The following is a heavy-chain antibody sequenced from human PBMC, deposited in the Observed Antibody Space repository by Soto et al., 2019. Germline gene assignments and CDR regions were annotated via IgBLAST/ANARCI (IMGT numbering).Heavy chain of an antibody. CDR2: INHSGST. CDR3: ARVEYYYGSGSYVLDDY. J-gene: IGHJ4*02. V-gene: IGHV4-34*01. D-gene: IGHD3-10*01. Sequence: QVQLQQWGAGLLKPSETLSLTCAVYGGSFSGYYWSWIRQPPGKGLEWIGEINHSGSTNYNPSLKSRVTISVDTSKNQFSLKLSSVTAADTAVYYCARVEYYYGSGSYVLDDYWGQGTQVTVSS. CDR1: GGSFSGYY.